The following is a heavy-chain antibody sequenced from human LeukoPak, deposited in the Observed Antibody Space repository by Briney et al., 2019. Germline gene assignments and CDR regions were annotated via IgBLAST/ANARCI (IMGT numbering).Heavy chain of an antibody. CDR1: GYTFTGYY. CDR3: ARELHRGSSSWYYFDY. Sequence: ASVKVSCKTSGYTFTGYYMHWVRQAPGQGLEWMGWINPNSGDTNSAQKFQGRVTLTRDTSISSVYMELSSLRSDDTAVYYCARELHRGSSSWYYFDYWGQGTLVTVSS. CDR2: INPNSGDT. V-gene: IGHV1-2*02. J-gene: IGHJ4*02. D-gene: IGHD6-13*01.